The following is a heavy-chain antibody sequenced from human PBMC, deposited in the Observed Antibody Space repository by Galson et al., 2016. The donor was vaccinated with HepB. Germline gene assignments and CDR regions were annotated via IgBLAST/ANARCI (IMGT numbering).Heavy chain of an antibody. J-gene: IGHJ4*02. CDR3: ARYSPATDY. CDR2: ISKAVVNK. CDR1: GFAFSDYF. V-gene: IGHV3-30*04. Sequence: SLRLSCAASGFAFSDYFMHWVRQAPGKGLEWVAVISKAVVNKYYADSVKGRFTISRDNSKNTLYLQMNSLRTEDTAVYYCARYSPATDYWGQGTLVTVSS. D-gene: IGHD1-26*01.